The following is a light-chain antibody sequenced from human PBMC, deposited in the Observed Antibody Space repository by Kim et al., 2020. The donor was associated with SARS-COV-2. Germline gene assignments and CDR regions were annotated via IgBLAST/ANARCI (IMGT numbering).Light chain of an antibody. CDR3: QQYGSSPRT. CDR2: AGS. V-gene: IGKV3-20*01. CDR1: QSVISSY. J-gene: IGKJ1*01. Sequence: SSGESATITCSASQSVISSYLAWYQQKPGQAPRLLIYAGSSRATGIPDRFSGSGSGTDFTLTISRLESEDFAVYYCQQYGSSPRTFGQGTKVDIK.